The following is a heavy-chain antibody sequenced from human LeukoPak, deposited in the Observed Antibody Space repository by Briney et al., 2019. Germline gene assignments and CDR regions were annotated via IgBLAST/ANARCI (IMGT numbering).Heavy chain of an antibody. Sequence: GGSLRLSCAASEFTFSNYEMNWVRQAPGKGLEWVSYISRIGTTIYYADSVKGRFTISRDNAKNSLFLRMNSLRAEDTAVYYCAREVRGIITRDDAFDIWGQGTMVTVSS. CDR1: EFTFSNYE. J-gene: IGHJ3*02. CDR2: ISRIGTTI. V-gene: IGHV3-48*03. CDR3: AREVRGIITRDDAFDI. D-gene: IGHD3-10*01.